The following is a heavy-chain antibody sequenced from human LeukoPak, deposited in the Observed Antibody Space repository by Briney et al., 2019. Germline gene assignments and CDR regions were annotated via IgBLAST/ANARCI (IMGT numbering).Heavy chain of an antibody. CDR2: IYTTGST. CDR3: ARSGSYSGPYVY. V-gene: IGHV4-4*07. Sequence: SETLSLTCTVSGGSINNYYWSWIRQPAGKGLEWIGRIYTTGSTNYNPSLKSRTTMSVDTSKNQFSLKLSSVTAADTAVYYCARSGSYSGPYVYWGQGTVVTVSS. CDR1: GGSINNYY. J-gene: IGHJ4*02. D-gene: IGHD1-26*01.